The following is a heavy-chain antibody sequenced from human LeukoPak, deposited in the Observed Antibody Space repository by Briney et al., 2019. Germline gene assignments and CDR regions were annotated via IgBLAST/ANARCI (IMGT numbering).Heavy chain of an antibody. CDR2: ISDTGTST. CDR3: AKVRNYFDSSGRHFDY. CDR1: GFTCSDYY. D-gene: IGHD3-22*01. J-gene: IGHJ4*02. V-gene: IGHV3-11*05. Sequence: GGSLRLSCAAFGFTCSDYYMTWVRQAPGKGLEWLSYISDTGTSTNYADSAKGRFTISRDNAKKSLFLQMSSLRAEDTAVYFCAKVRNYFDSSGRHFDYWGQGTPVTVSS.